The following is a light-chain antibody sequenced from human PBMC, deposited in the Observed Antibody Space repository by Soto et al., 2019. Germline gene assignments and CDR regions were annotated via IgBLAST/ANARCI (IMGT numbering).Light chain of an antibody. CDR1: QDIAKN. CDR3: QQYDDLPLT. V-gene: IGKV1-33*01. J-gene: IGKJ4*01. CDR2: DAS. Sequence: DIQMTQSPSSLSGSVGDRVSITCQASQDIAKNLKWYQQKPGKAPRLLIYDASNLEPGVPLRFGGSGSGTDFTFTISSLQPEDFATYYCQQYDDLPLTFGGGTRVDIK.